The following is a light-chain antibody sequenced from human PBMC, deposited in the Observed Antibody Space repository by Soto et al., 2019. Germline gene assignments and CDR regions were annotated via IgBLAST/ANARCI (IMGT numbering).Light chain of an antibody. CDR2: EVS. CDR3: SSYAATSTLV. Sequence: QSVLTQPASVSGSPGQSITMSCTGSSSDIGTYNFVSWYQQHAGKAPRLILYEVSNRPSGVFSRFSGSKSGNSASLTISGLQPEDEAHYFCSSYAATSTLVFGGGTKLTVL. J-gene: IGLJ3*02. V-gene: IGLV2-14*01. CDR1: SSDIGTYNF.